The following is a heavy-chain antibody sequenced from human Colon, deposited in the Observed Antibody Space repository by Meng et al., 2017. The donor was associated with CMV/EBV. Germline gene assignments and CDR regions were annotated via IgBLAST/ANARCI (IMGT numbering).Heavy chain of an antibody. V-gene: IGHV3-23*03. J-gene: IGHJ4*02. D-gene: IGHD1-14*01. CDR3: ITEAPGGDY. Sequence: GESLKISCAASGITLSAYAVTWVRQAPGKGLEWVSMVYSSATSTFYADSVRGRFTISRDNSKNTLYLQMNSLRAEDTAFYYCITEAPGGDYWGQGTLVTVSS. CDR1: GITLSAYA. CDR2: VYSSATST.